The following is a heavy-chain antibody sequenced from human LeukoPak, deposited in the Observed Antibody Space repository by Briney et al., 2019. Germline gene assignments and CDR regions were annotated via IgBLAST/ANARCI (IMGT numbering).Heavy chain of an antibody. J-gene: IGHJ5*02. D-gene: IGHD2-21*02. CDR1: GGSISSHY. CDR3: ARDSGDTDNWFDP. V-gene: IGHV4-59*11. Sequence: EPSETLSLTCTVSGGSISSHYWSWIRQPPGKGLEWIGYIYYSGNTNSNPSLKSRVTMSVDTSKNQFSLKLSSVTAADTAVYYCARDSGDTDNWFDPWGQGTLVAVSS. CDR2: IYYSGNT.